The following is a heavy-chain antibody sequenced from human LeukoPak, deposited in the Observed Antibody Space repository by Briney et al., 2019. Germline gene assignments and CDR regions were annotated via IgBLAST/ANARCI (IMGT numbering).Heavy chain of an antibody. CDR1: GFTFSSHW. Sequence: GGSLRLSCVASGFTFSSHWMSWVRQAPGKGLEWVANIKKDGSEKKYADSVKGRFTISRDNAKNSLYLQMNSLRAEDTAVYYCARLEVQYSSSSSYDSWGQGTPVTVSS. CDR3: ARLEVQYSSSSSYDS. V-gene: IGHV3-7*01. CDR2: IKKDGSEK. J-gene: IGHJ4*02. D-gene: IGHD6-6*01.